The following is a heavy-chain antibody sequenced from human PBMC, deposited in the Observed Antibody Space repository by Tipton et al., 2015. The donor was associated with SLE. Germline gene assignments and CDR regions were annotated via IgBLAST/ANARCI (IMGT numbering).Heavy chain of an antibody. CDR3: AVEAASYYFDY. Sequence: SLRLSCAASGFTFSSYAMHWVRQAPGKGLGWVAVISYDGSNKYYADSVKGRFTISRDNSKNTLYLQMNSLRAEDTAVYYCAVEAASYYFDYWGQGTLVTVSS. D-gene: IGHD2-15*01. J-gene: IGHJ4*02. CDR2: ISYDGSNK. CDR1: GFTFSSYA. V-gene: IGHV3-30-3*01.